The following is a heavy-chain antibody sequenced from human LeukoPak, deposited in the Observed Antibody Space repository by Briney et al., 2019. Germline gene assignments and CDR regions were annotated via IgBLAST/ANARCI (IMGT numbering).Heavy chain of an antibody. D-gene: IGHD5-24*01. Sequence: GESLKISCKGSGYSFTSYWIGWVRQMPGKGLEWMGIIYPGDSDTRYSPSFQGQVTISADKSISTAYLQWSSLKASDTAMYYCASRIRDGYNWMPARSPYYFDYWGQRTLVTVSS. CDR2: IYPGDSDT. V-gene: IGHV5-51*01. J-gene: IGHJ4*02. CDR1: GYSFTSYW. CDR3: ASRIRDGYNWMPARSPYYFDY.